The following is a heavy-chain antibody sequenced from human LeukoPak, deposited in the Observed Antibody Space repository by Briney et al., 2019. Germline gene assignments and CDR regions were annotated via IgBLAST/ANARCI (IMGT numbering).Heavy chain of an antibody. D-gene: IGHD2-2*01. J-gene: IGHJ3*02. CDR1: GGSFSGYY. CDR2: INHSGST. V-gene: IGHV4-34*01. CDR3: ARYTYCSSTSCPRNDAFDI. Sequence: PSETLSLTCAVYGGSFSGYYWSWIRQPPGKGLEWIGEINHSGSTNHNPSLKSRVTISVDTSKNQFSLKLSSVTAADTAVYYCARYTYCSSTSCPRNDAFDIWGQGTMVTVSS.